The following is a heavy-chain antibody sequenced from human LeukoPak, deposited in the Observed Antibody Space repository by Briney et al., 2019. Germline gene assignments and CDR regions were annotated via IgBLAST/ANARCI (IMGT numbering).Heavy chain of an antibody. Sequence: ASETLSLTCTVSGGSISSYYWSWIRQPPGRGLEWIGYAHHSGDTNYNFSLKSRVSISVDTSKNQFSLKLSSVTAADTAVYYCATTAEVGATINDAFDIWGQGTVVTVSS. CDR1: GGSISSYY. V-gene: IGHV4-59*01. CDR3: ATTAEVGATINDAFDI. CDR2: AHHSGDT. J-gene: IGHJ3*02. D-gene: IGHD5-12*01.